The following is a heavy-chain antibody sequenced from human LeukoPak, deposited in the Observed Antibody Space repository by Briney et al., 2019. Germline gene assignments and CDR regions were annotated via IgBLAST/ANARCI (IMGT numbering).Heavy chain of an antibody. CDR2: ISYDGRNK. Sequence: PGRSLRLSCAASGFTFSSYSMHWVRQAPGKGLKWLAVISYDGRNKYYADSVKGRFSISRDNSKTRLYLQMNSLRAEDTAVYYCARDLQDIVVVPAAPYYYYGMDVWGQGTTVTVSS. V-gene: IGHV3-30*04. J-gene: IGHJ6*02. CDR1: GFTFSSYS. CDR3: ARDLQDIVVVPAAPYYYYGMDV. D-gene: IGHD2-2*01.